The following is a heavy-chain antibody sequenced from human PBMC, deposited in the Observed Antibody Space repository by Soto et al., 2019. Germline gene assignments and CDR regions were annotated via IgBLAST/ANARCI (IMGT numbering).Heavy chain of an antibody. CDR3: ARDRRFQVTNWIDP. Sequence: SETLSLTCTVSGGSISSGGYYWSWIRQHPGKGLEWIGYIYYSGSTYYNPSLKSRVTISVDTSKNQFSLKLSSVTAADTAVYYCARDRRFQVTNWIDPRGQGTLVTVSS. CDR1: GGSISSGGYY. D-gene: IGHD2-21*02. J-gene: IGHJ5*02. CDR2: IYYSGST. V-gene: IGHV4-31*03.